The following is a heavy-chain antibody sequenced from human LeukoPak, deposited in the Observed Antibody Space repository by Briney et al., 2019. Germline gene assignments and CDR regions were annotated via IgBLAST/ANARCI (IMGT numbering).Heavy chain of an antibody. CDR1: GGTFSSYA. V-gene: IGHV1-69*06. CDR2: IIPIFGTA. J-gene: IGHJ4*02. CDR3: ARAPPTYYYGSGSLLLDY. D-gene: IGHD3-10*01. Sequence: GSSVRVSCKASGGTFSSYAISWVRQAPGQGLEWMGGIIPIFGTANYAQKFQGRVTITADKSTSTAYMELSRLRSDDTAVYYCARAPPTYYYGSGSLLLDYWGQGTLVTVSS.